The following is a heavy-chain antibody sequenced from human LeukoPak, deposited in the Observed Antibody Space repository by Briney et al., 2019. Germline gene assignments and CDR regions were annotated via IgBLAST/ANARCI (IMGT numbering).Heavy chain of an antibody. Sequence: GGSLRLSCAASGFTFRNYWMSWVRQAPGKGLEWVGRIKSKTDDGTTESAAPVKGRFTISRDDSKNTLYLQMNSLKTEDTAVYYCTTGPYDYWGQGTLVTVSS. CDR2: IKSKTDDGTT. V-gene: IGHV3-15*01. CDR3: TTGPYDY. J-gene: IGHJ4*02. CDR1: GFTFRNYW.